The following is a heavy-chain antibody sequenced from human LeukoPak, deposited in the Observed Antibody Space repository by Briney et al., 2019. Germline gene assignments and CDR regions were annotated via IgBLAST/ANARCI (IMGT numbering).Heavy chain of an antibody. V-gene: IGHV4-38-2*02. CDR3: ARSRFLEWLVHDAFDI. CDR2: IYHSGST. Sequence: SETLSLTCTVSGYSISSGYYWGWIRQPPGKGLEWFGSIYHSGSTYYNPSLKSRVTISVDTSKNQFSLKLSSVTAADTAVYYCARSRFLEWLVHDAFDIWGQGTMVTVSS. D-gene: IGHD3-3*01. J-gene: IGHJ3*02. CDR1: GYSISSGYY.